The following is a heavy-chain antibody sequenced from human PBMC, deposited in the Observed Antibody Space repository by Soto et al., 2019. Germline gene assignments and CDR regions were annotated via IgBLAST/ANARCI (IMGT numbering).Heavy chain of an antibody. CDR1: GGSISSGGYY. V-gene: IGHV4-31*03. J-gene: IGHJ5*02. CDR3: ARDRGSAAAGINWFDP. Sequence: SETLSLTCTVSGGSISSGGYYWSWIRQHPGKGLEWIGYIYYSGSTYYNPSLKSRVTISVDTSKNQFSLKLSSVTAADTAVYYCARDRGSAAAGINWFDPWGQGTLVTVSS. CDR2: IYYSGST. D-gene: IGHD6-13*01.